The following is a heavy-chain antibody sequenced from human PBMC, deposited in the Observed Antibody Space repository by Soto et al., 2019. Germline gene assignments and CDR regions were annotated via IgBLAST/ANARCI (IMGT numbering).Heavy chain of an antibody. Sequence: QVQLVQSGAEVKKPGASVKVSCKASGGTFNTYAISWVRQAPGQGREWMGGIIPIFRTPDYAQKFQGRVMIIADESTSTAYMELSSLRSEDTAVYYCARDKERQRLGGNYYYATDVWGQGTTVTVSS. V-gene: IGHV1-69*12. CDR1: GGTFNTYA. CDR3: ARDKERQRLGGNYYYATDV. CDR2: IIPIFRTP. J-gene: IGHJ6*02. D-gene: IGHD5-12*01.